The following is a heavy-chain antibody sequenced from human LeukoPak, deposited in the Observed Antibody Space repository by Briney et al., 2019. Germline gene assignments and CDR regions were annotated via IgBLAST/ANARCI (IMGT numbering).Heavy chain of an antibody. CDR2: IYWDDDK. J-gene: IGHJ4*02. D-gene: IGHD3-9*01. Sequence: SGPTLVNPTQTLTLTCTFSGFSLSTSGVGVGWIRQPPGKALEWLALIYWDDDKRYSPSLKSRLTITKDTSKNQVVLTMTNMDPVDTATYYCAHKYYDILTGYYIFDYWGQGTLVTVSS. V-gene: IGHV2-5*02. CDR1: GFSLSTSGVG. CDR3: AHKYYDILTGYYIFDY.